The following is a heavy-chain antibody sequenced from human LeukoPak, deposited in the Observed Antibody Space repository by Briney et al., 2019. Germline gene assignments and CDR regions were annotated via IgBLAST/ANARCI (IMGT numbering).Heavy chain of an antibody. CDR1: GYTFTSYD. V-gene: IGHV1-2*02. Sequence: ASVKVSCKASGYTFTSYDINWVRQATGQGLEWMGWINPNSGGTNYAQKFQGRVTMTRDTSISTAYMELSRLRSDDTAVYYCARDTAMVPVGAFDIWGQGTMVTVSS. CDR3: ARDTAMVPVGAFDI. CDR2: INPNSGGT. J-gene: IGHJ3*02. D-gene: IGHD5-18*01.